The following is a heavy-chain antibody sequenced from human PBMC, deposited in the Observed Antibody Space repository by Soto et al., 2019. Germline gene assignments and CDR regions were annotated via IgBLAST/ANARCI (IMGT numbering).Heavy chain of an antibody. CDR3: ARARITMVRGAPGWFDP. V-gene: IGHV1-46*03. Sequence: ASVKVSCKASGYTFTSYYMHWVRQAPGQGLEWMGIINPSGGSTSYAQKFQGRVTMTRDTSTSTVYMELSSLRSEDTAVYYCARARITMVRGAPGWFDPSGQGTLVTVSS. CDR1: GYTFTSYY. CDR2: INPSGGST. J-gene: IGHJ5*02. D-gene: IGHD3-10*01.